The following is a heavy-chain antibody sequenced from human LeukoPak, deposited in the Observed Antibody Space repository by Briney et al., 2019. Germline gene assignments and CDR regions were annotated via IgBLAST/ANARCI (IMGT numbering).Heavy chain of an antibody. CDR2: ISYDGSNK. CDR1: GFTFSSYG. CDR3: ARRAGAYSHPYDY. Sequence: GGSLRLSCAASGFTFSSYGMHWVRQAPGKGLEWVAVISYDGSNKYYADSVKGRFTISRDNAKNSLYLQMNSLRAEDTAVYYCARRAGAYSHPYDYWGQGTLVTVSS. V-gene: IGHV3-30*03. D-gene: IGHD4/OR15-4a*01. J-gene: IGHJ4*02.